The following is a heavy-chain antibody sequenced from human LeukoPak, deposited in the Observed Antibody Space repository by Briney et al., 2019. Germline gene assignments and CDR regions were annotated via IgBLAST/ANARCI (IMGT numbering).Heavy chain of an antibody. V-gene: IGHV4-59*12. CDR3: ARGIGFSSGWTSEDY. J-gene: IGHJ4*02. CDR1: GASIGTYH. D-gene: IGHD6-19*01. CDR2: FSYSGST. Sequence: PSETLSLTCSVSGASIGTYHWTWIRQPPGKGLEWIGYFSYSGSTYSNPSLKSRVTMSVDTSKNQFSLKLTSVTAADTAVYYCARGIGFSSGWTSEDYWGQGTLVTVSS.